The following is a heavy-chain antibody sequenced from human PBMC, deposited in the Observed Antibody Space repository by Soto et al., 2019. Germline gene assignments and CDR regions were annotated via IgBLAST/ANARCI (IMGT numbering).Heavy chain of an antibody. CDR3: ARWGTTGGLDV. CDR2: TSYDGSNK. D-gene: IGHD3-16*01. J-gene: IGHJ4*02. CDR1: GFTFRSYV. V-gene: IGHV3-30*19. Sequence: ESGGGVVQPGTSLRLSCVGSGFTFRSYVIHWVRQAPGKGLEWVALTSYDGSNKYYDDSVKGRFTISRENSRNTVDLQMDNLRLEDTALYYCARWGTTGGLDVWGQGTLVSVSS.